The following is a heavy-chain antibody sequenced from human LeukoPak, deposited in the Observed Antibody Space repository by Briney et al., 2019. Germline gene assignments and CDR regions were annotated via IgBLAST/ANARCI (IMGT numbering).Heavy chain of an antibody. CDR3: ARTSRYLYYDSSYYDY. CDR2: INSDGSST. Sequence: GGSLRLSCAASGFTFDDYAMHWVRQAPGKGLVWVSRINSDGSSTSYADSVKGRFTISRDNAKNTLYLQMNSLRAEDTAVYYCARTSRYLYYDSSYYDYWGQGTLVTVSS. J-gene: IGHJ4*02. D-gene: IGHD3-22*01. CDR1: GFTFDDYA. V-gene: IGHV3-74*01.